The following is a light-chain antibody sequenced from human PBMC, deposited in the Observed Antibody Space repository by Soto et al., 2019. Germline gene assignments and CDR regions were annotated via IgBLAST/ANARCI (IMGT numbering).Light chain of an antibody. CDR2: AAS. V-gene: IGKV1-39*01. CDR1: QGISTF. J-gene: IGKJ1*01. CDR3: QQSYSTTWT. Sequence: DIQMTQSPSSLSASVGDRVTITCRASQGISTFLNWYQHKPGKAPKLLIYAASSLQSGVPSRFSGIGSETDFTLTISSLQPEDFATYSCQQSYSTTWTFGPGTTVEIQ.